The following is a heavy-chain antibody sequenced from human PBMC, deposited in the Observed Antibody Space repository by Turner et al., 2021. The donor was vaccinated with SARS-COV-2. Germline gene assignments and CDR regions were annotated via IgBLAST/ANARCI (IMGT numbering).Heavy chain of an antibody. CDR3: ARHGFSGWDGGGMDV. CDR2: IHYSGST. D-gene: IGHD6-19*01. V-gene: IGHV4-59*08. J-gene: IGHJ6*02. Sequence: QVQLQESGPGLVKPSETLSLTCTVSGGSISSYYWSWIRQPPGKGLEWIGYIHYSGSTNYNPSLTSRVTISVDTSKNQFSLKLSSVTAADTAVYYCARHGFSGWDGGGMDVWGQGTTVTVSS. CDR1: GGSISSYY.